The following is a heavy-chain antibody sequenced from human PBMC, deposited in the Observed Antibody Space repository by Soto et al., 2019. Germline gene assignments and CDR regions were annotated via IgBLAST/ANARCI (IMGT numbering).Heavy chain of an antibody. D-gene: IGHD6-13*01. J-gene: IGHJ6*02. CDR2: IIPIFGTA. CDR3: ARGVAAAGYYYYGMDV. V-gene: IGHV1-69*13. CDR1: GGTFSSYA. Sequence: ASVKVSCKASGGTFSSYAISWVRQAPGQGLEWMGGIIPIFGTANYAQKFQGRVTITADESTSTAYMELSSLRSEDTAVYYCARGVAAAGYYYYGMDVWGQGTMVTVSS.